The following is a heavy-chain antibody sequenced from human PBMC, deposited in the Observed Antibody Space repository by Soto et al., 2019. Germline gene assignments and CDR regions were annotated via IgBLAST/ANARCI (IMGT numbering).Heavy chain of an antibody. CDR1: GFTFSSYW. J-gene: IGHJ5*02. CDR3: ARGLELDSSGYLDWFDP. CDR2: IKQDGSEK. D-gene: IGHD3-22*01. V-gene: IGHV3-7*01. Sequence: GGSLRLSCAASGFTFSSYWMSWVRQAPGKGLEWVANIKQDGSEKYYVDSVKGRFTISRDNAKNSLYLQMNSLRAEDTAVYYCARGLELDSSGYLDWFDPWGQGTLVTSPQ.